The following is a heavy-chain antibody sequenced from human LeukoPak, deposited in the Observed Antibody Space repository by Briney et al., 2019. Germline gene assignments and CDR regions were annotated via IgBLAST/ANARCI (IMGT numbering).Heavy chain of an antibody. D-gene: IGHD2-15*01. Sequence: GGTLRLSCVASGFTFSSYGMSWVRQAPGKGLEWVAVISYDESNKYYADSVKGRFTISRDNSKNTLYLQMNSLRAEDTAVYYCARRWQFDYWGQGTLVTVSS. CDR2: ISYDESNK. CDR1: GFTFSSYG. V-gene: IGHV3-30*03. CDR3: ARRWQFDY. J-gene: IGHJ4*02.